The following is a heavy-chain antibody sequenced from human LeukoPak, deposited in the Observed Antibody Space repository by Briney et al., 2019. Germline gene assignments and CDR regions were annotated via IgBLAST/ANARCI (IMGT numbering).Heavy chain of an antibody. D-gene: IGHD6-19*01. V-gene: IGHV1-18*01. Sequence: ASLKVSCKASGYTFTSTGICWVRQAPGQGLAWMGWVSTYNGNTNYAQKFQGRVTMTTDTSTSTAYMELRSLRSDDTAVYYCARDAPQWRNAFDFWGQGTMVTVSS. CDR3: ARDAPQWRNAFDF. J-gene: IGHJ3*01. CDR1: GYTFTSTG. CDR2: VSTYNGNT.